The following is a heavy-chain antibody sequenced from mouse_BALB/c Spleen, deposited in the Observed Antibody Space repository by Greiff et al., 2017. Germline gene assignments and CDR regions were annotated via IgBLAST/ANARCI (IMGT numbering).Heavy chain of an antibody. CDR2: ISNGGGST. D-gene: IGHD2-3*01. CDR3: ARDDGYLPLAY. Sequence: EVKLMESGGGLVQPGGSLKLSCAASGFTFSSYTMSWVRQTPEKRLEWVAYISNGGGSTYYPDTVKGRFTISRDNAKNTLYLQMSSLKSEDTAMYYCARDDGYLPLAYWGQGTLVTVSA. J-gene: IGHJ3*01. V-gene: IGHV5-12-2*01. CDR1: GFTFSSYT.